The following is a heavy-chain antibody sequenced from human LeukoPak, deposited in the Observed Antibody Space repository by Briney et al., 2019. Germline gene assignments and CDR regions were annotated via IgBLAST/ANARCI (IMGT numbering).Heavy chain of an antibody. CDR1: GFTFSSYA. D-gene: IGHD3-3*01. J-gene: IGHJ4*02. CDR2: TSGSGGRT. CDR3: ARPTSYTFWSGSTPLLSPFDY. V-gene: IGHV3-23*01. Sequence: PGGSLRLSCVASGFTFSSYAINWVRQAPGKGLEWVSGTSGSGGRTYYADSVKGRFTISRDNSKNTLYLQMNSLRAEDTAVYYCARPTSYTFWSGSTPLLSPFDYWGQGTLVTVSS.